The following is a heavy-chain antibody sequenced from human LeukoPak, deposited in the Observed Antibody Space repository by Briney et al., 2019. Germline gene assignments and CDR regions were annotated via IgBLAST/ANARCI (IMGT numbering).Heavy chain of an antibody. CDR1: EFSFSTNW. J-gene: IGHJ1*01. Sequence: GGSLRLSCATSEFSFSTNWMHWVRQAPGKGLVWVSRIKSDGKTNYADSVKGRFTISRDNAKNTVSLQMNSLRAEDTGVYYCARAPSEIGGYYPEYFRHWGQGTLVTVSS. D-gene: IGHD3-22*01. CDR3: ARAPSEIGGYYPEYFRH. CDR2: IKSDGKT. V-gene: IGHV3-74*01.